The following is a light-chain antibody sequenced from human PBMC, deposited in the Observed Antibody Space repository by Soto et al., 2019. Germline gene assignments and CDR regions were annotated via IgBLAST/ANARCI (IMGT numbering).Light chain of an antibody. V-gene: IGKV1-33*01. CDR3: QQYDNLPPTWT. CDR2: DAS. CDR1: QDIATY. J-gene: IGKJ1*01. Sequence: DIQMTQSPSSRSASVGNRVTITCQASQDIATYLNWYQQKPGKAPXXLXYDASNLETGVPSRFSGGGSGTHFTLTISNLQPEDIATSYCQQYDNLPPTWTFGQGTKVDIK.